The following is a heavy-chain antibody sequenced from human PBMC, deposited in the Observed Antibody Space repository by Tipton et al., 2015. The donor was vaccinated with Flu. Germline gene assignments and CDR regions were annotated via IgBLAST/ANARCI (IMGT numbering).Heavy chain of an antibody. J-gene: IGHJ6*02. CDR2: ISAYNGNT. CDR3: AREGALWFGELLSGAYGMDV. Sequence: QLVQSGAEVKKPGASVKVSCKASGYTFTSYGISWVRQAPGQGLEWMGWISAYNGNTNYAQKLQGRVTMTTDTPTSTAYMELRSLRSDDTAVYYCAREGALWFGELLSGAYGMDVWGQGTTVTVSS. V-gene: IGHV1-18*01. CDR1: GYTFTSYG. D-gene: IGHD3-10*01.